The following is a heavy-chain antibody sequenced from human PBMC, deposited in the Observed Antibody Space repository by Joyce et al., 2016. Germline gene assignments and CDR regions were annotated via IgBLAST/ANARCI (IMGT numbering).Heavy chain of an antibody. CDR3: ARSSIATRRGIGYFDN. J-gene: IGHJ4*02. D-gene: IGHD6-6*01. Sequence: QVQLVESGGGVVQPGRSLRLSCAASGFILRSYAVFWVRQAPGKGLEWGAVIGYDGSNKYYAESVKGRFTISRDNSKDTLFLEMNSLRADDTAVYFCARSSIATRRGIGYFDNWGQGTLVTVSS. CDR2: IGYDGSNK. CDR1: GFILRSYA. V-gene: IGHV3-30*04.